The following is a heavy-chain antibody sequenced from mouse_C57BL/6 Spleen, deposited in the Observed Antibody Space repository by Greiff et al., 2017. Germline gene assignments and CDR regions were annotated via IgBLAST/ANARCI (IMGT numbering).Heavy chain of an antibody. CDR1: GYTFTDYE. CDR2: IDPETGGT. J-gene: IGHJ2*01. Sequence: VKLLESGAELVRPGASVTLSCKASGYTFTDYEMHWVKQTPVHGLEWIGAIDPETGGTAYNQKFKGKAILTADKSSSTAYMELRSLTSEDSAVYYCVTTVGTSLDYWGQGTTLTVSS. CDR3: VTTVGTSLDY. D-gene: IGHD1-1*01. V-gene: IGHV1-15*01.